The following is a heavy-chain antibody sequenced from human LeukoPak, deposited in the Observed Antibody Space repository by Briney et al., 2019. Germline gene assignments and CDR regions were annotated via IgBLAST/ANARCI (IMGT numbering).Heavy chain of an antibody. V-gene: IGHV1-2*02. Sequence: GASVKVSCKASGYIFTGYDMHWVRQAPGQGLEWMGYVNPNTGDTNYAQEFQGRVTMTRDMSISTAYMELSSLTSDDTAVYYCARDIPNSGYTSDHWGQGTPVTASS. CDR1: GYIFTGYD. CDR2: VNPNTGDT. CDR3: ARDIPNSGYTSDH. J-gene: IGHJ5*02. D-gene: IGHD6-25*01.